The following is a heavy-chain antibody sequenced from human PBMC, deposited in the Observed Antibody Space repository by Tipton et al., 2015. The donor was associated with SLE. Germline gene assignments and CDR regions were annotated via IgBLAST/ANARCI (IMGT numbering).Heavy chain of an antibody. CDR1: GGSIRSSRHF. CDR3: ARGYCSDGVYYGFGFFDY. D-gene: IGHD2-8*01. V-gene: IGHV4-39*07. J-gene: IGHJ4*02. CDR2: LYYSGNT. Sequence: TLSLTCTVPGGSIRSSRHFWGWIRQPPGKGLEWIGVLYYSGNTYYNPSLKSPVTLSIDTSKNQFSLKMRSVTAADTAVYFCARGYCSDGVYYGFGFFDYWGQGTLVSVSS.